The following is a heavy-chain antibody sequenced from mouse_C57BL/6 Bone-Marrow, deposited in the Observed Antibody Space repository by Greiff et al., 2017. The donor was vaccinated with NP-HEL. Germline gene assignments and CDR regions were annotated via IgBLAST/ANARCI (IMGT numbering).Heavy chain of an antibody. J-gene: IGHJ4*01. D-gene: IGHD2-4*01. V-gene: IGHV7-3*01. CDR1: GFTFTDYY. CDR2: IRHKANGYTS. CDR3: ARSFYDYFYYCAMDY. Sequence: EVMLVESGGGLVQPGGSLSLSCAASGFTFTDYYMSWVRQPPGKALEWLGFIRHKANGYTSEYSASVKGRFTISRANSQSIISLQMDVLRAEDSATYDCARSFYDYFYYCAMDYWGQGTSVTVSS.